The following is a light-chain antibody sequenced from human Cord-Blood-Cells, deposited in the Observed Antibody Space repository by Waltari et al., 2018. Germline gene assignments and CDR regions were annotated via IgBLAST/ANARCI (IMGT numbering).Light chain of an antibody. V-gene: IGKV1-5*03. CDR1: QSISSW. Sequence: DIQMTQSPSTLSASVGDRVTITCRASQSISSWLAWYQQKPGKAPKLLIYKASSLESVVPSRFSGSGSGTEFTRTISSLQPDDFATYYCQQYNSYSRTFGQGTKVEIK. CDR3: QQYNSYSRT. J-gene: IGKJ1*01. CDR2: KAS.